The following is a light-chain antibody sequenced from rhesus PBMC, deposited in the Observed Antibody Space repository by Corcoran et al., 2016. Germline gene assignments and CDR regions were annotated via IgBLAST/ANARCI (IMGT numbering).Light chain of an antibody. V-gene: IGLV2-23*01. CDR1: FDDVGGYDY. CDR2: EVT. Sequence: QAALTQPPSVSGSPGQSVTISCTGTFDDVGGYDYVSWFQQHPGTAPKLMVYEVTKRPSGVSDRFSGSRSGNTASLTISGLQTEDETDYYCGSYAGSNTFVFGGGTRLTVL. J-gene: IGLJ1*01. CDR3: GSYAGSNTFV.